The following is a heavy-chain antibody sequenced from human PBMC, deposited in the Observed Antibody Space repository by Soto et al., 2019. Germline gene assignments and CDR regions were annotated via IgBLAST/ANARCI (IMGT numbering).Heavy chain of an antibody. J-gene: IGHJ3*01. D-gene: IGHD3-3*01. CDR3: ARHLPGPPIFGLILYAFDV. CDR1: GGSISSGDYY. CDR2: LYYSGST. V-gene: IGHV4-30-4*01. Sequence: PSETLSLTCTASGGSISSGDYYWSWIRQPPGKGLEWIGYLYYSGSTYYNPSLKSRVTISVDSSKNQLSLRLTSVTAADTTLYFCARHLPGPPIFGLILYAFDVWGQGTMVTVSS.